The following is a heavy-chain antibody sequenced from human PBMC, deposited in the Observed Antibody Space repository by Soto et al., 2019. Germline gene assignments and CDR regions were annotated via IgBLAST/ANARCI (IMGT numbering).Heavy chain of an antibody. Sequence: GGSLRLSCSASGFTFSSYDIHWVRQAPGKGLEYASSISSDGSTYYAVSVKGRFTISRDNSRNTLYLRMSSLRAEDTAVYYCVKPPGYYYDSTNYYSVWGQANLLTLSS. CDR2: ISSDGST. CDR3: VKPPGYYYDSTNYYSV. CDR1: GFTFSSYD. D-gene: IGHD3-22*01. V-gene: IGHV3-64D*06. J-gene: IGHJ4*02.